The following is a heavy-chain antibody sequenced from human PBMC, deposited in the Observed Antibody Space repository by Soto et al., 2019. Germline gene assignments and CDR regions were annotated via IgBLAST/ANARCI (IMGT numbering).Heavy chain of an antibody. CDR3: AKETYYYDSSGYRPHFDY. D-gene: IGHD3-22*01. CDR1: GFTFSSYG. J-gene: IGHJ4*02. V-gene: IGHV3-30*18. CDR2: ISYDGSNK. Sequence: PGGSLRLSCAASGFTFSSYGMHWVRQAPGKWLEWVAVISYDGSNKYYADSVKGRFTISRDNSKNTLYLQMNSLRAEDTAVYYCAKETYYYDSSGYRPHFDYWGQGXLVTVYS.